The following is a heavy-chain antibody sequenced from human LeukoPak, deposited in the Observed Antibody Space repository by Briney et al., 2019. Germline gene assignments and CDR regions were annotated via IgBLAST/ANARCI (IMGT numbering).Heavy chain of an antibody. CDR3: ARVQRGEWELLWPRRRPDSSLEI. Sequence: SGTLSLTCAVSGGSISSSNWWSWVRQPPGKGLEWIGEIYHSGSTNYNPSLKSRVTISVDRSKNQFSLKLSSVTAADTAVYYCARVQRGEWELLWPRRRPDSSLEIWGQGTLVTVSS. CDR2: IYHSGST. D-gene: IGHD1-26*01. V-gene: IGHV4-4*02. J-gene: IGHJ4*02. CDR1: GGSISSSNW.